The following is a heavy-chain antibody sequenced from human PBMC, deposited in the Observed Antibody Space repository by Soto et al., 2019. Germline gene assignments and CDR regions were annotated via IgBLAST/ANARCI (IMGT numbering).Heavy chain of an antibody. CDR1: GGSFSGYY. Sequence: PSETLSLTCAVYGGSFSGYYWTWIRQPPGTGLEWIGEINHSGSTNYNPSLKSRVTISVDTSKNQFSLKLTSVTAADTAVYYCVKDNHSGYNWGQGTLVTVSS. V-gene: IGHV4-34*01. CDR2: INHSGST. D-gene: IGHD5-12*01. CDR3: VKDNHSGYN. J-gene: IGHJ4*02.